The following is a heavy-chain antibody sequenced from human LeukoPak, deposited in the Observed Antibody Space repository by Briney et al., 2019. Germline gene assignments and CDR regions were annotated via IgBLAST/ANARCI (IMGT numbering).Heavy chain of an antibody. D-gene: IGHD6-19*01. CDR1: GFTFSSYG. V-gene: IGHV3-30*02. CDR2: IRYDGSNK. Sequence: GGSLRLSCAASGFTFSSYGMHWVRQAPGKGLEWVAFIRYDGSNKYYADSVKGRFTISRDNSKNTLYLQMNSLRAEDTALYYCAKEGGQWLVLPKNYFDYWGQGTLVTVSS. CDR3: AKEGGQWLVLPKNYFDY. J-gene: IGHJ4*02.